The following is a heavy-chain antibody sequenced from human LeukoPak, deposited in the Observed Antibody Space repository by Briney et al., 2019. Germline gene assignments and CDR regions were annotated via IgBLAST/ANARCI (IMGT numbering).Heavy chain of an antibody. CDR2: MNPDSGNT. Sequence: ASVKVSCKASGYTFTSYDINWVRQATGQGLEWMGWMNPDSGNTGYAQKFRGRVTITRNTSISTVYMDLSSLRSEDTAVYYCARGGWLVPFDYWGQGTLVTVSS. CDR1: GYTFTSYD. D-gene: IGHD6-19*01. V-gene: IGHV1-8*03. CDR3: ARGGWLVPFDY. J-gene: IGHJ4*02.